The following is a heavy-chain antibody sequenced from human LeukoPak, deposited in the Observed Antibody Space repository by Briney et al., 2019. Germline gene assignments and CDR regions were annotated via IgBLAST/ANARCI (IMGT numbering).Heavy chain of an antibody. CDR3: SRGGFPAAFFY. D-gene: IGHD2-2*01. Sequence: SGGSLRLSCAASGFTFSSYWMHWVRQAPGKGLVWVSRINSDGSSTSYADSVKGRFTISRDNAKNTLYLQMNSLRAEDTAVYYCSRGGFPAAFFYWGQGTLVTVSS. J-gene: IGHJ4*02. CDR2: INSDGSST. V-gene: IGHV3-74*01. CDR1: GFTFSSYW.